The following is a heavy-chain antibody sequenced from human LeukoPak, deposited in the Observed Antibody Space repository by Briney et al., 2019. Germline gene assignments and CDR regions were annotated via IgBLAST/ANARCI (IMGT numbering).Heavy chain of an antibody. CDR2: IRSKAYGGTT. Sequence: GGSLRLSCTASGFTFGDYAMSWVRQAPGKGLEWVGFIRSKAYGGTTEYAASVKGRFTISRDDYKSIAYLQMNSLKTEDTAVYYCTRRGNSPPDYWGQGTLVTVSS. CDR3: TRRGNSPPDY. J-gene: IGHJ4*02. CDR1: GFTFGDYA. V-gene: IGHV3-49*04. D-gene: IGHD4-23*01.